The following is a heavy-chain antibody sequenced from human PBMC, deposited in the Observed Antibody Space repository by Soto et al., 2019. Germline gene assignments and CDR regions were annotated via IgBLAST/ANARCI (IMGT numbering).Heavy chain of an antibody. CDR1: GFTLSAYW. CDR3: ARDVSPGSSSLYLDAFDI. D-gene: IGHD6-13*01. CDR2: INRDGSKK. Sequence: EVQLEESGGDLVQPGGSLRLSCAASGFTLSAYWMTWVRQAPGKGLEWVANINRDGSKKSYLDSVRGRFTISRDNVGNSLYLQIDSLSAVDTSLYYCARDVSPGSSSLYLDAFDIWGQGTMVTVSS. V-gene: IGHV3-7*05. J-gene: IGHJ3*02.